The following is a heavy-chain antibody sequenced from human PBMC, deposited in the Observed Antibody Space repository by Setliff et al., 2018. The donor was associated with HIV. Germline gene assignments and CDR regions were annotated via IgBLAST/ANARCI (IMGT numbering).Heavy chain of an antibody. J-gene: IGHJ4*02. CDR2: IAPSSGGI. CDR3: AREFPGGTKGFDY. CDR1: GYTFTSYI. D-gene: IGHD1-1*01. Sequence: ASVKVSCKASGYTFTSYILHWVRQAAGQGLEWVGRIAPSSGGIHYAQKFQDRVTMTRDTSTSTVYMDLSRLRSEDMAVYYCAREFPGGTKGFDYWGQGTLVTVSS. V-gene: IGHV1-46*01.